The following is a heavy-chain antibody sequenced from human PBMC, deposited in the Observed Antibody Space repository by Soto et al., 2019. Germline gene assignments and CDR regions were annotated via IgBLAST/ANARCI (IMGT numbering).Heavy chain of an antibody. D-gene: IGHD4-4*01. CDR2: IKSKSDGGTT. J-gene: IGHJ4*02. CDR3: TTDRFYSPVDH. V-gene: IGHV3-15*01. CDR1: GFSFSSAW. Sequence: PGGSLRLSCAASGFSFSSAWMSWVRQTPEKGLEWVGRIKSKSDGGTTDYAAPAKGRFTISRDDSENTLYLQMNSLKTEDTAVYYCTTDRFYSPVDHWGQATLVTVSS.